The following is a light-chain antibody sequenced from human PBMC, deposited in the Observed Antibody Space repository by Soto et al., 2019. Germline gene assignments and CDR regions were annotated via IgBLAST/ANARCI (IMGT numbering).Light chain of an antibody. CDR1: QSVSDS. V-gene: IGKV3D-15*01. CDR2: GAS. J-gene: IGKJ5*01. Sequence: EIMMTQSRGTLSVSPGQRATLPCRASQSVSDSLSSYQQPPGQAPRLLIYGASTRATGIPARFSGSGSGTEFTLTISSLQSEDFGVYYCQQYKNWPPITFGQGTRLEIK. CDR3: QQYKNWPPIT.